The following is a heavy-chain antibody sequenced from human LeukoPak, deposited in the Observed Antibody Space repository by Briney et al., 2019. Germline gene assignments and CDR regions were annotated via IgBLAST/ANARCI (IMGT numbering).Heavy chain of an antibody. CDR3: AKGEQGVDY. CDR1: GFTFSSYA. Sequence: PGGSLRLSCAASGFTFSSYAMSWVRQAPGKGLEWVSAISGSGGSTYYADSVKGRFTISRDNSKSTLYLQMNSLRADDTAVFYCAKGEQGVDYWGRGTLVTVSS. J-gene: IGHJ4*02. V-gene: IGHV3-23*01. CDR2: ISGSGGST. D-gene: IGHD1/OR15-1a*01.